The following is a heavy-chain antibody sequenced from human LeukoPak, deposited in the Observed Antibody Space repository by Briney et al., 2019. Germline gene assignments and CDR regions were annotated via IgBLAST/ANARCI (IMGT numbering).Heavy chain of an antibody. J-gene: IGHJ6*02. CDR3: AKESDSIFGVFSGMDV. V-gene: IGHV3-23*01. CDR1: GFTVSSNY. CDR2: ITGSGGST. Sequence: GGSLRLSCAASGFTVSSNYMSWVRQAPGRGLEWVSTITGSGGSTYYADSVKGRLTISRDNSKNTLHLQMSSLRADDSATYYCAKESDSIFGVFSGMDVWGQGTTVIVSS. D-gene: IGHD3-3*02.